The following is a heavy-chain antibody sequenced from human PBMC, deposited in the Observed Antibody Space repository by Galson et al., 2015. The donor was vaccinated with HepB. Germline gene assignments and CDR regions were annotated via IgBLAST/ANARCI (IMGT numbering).Heavy chain of an antibody. Sequence: LRLSCAASGFTFDTYDMHWVRQAAGGGLEWVSGTDTPGNPYSPDSLRGRFTIPRDNAKNSLYLQMNSLRAGDTAVYYCARARAGTHYLDYWGQGTLVTVSS. D-gene: IGHD6-19*01. V-gene: IGHV3-13*05. CDR3: ARARAGTHYLDY. CDR2: TDTPGNP. J-gene: IGHJ4*02. CDR1: GFTFDTYD.